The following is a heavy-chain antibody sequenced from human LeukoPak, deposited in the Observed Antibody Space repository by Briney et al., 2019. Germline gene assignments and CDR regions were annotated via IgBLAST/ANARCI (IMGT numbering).Heavy chain of an antibody. D-gene: IGHD3-22*01. Sequence: SETLSLTCAVYGGSFSGYYWTWIRQPPGKGLEWIGEMNHSGSANYNPSLKSRVTISVDTSKNQCSPKLSSVTAADTAVYYCAREAYYYDSSGQNTLGYWGQGTLVTVSS. CDR2: MNHSGSA. V-gene: IGHV4-34*01. CDR1: GGSFSGYY. J-gene: IGHJ4*02. CDR3: AREAYYYDSSGQNTLGY.